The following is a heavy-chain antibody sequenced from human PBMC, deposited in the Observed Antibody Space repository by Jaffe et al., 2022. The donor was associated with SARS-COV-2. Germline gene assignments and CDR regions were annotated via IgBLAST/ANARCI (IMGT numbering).Heavy chain of an antibody. V-gene: IGHV2-5*02. D-gene: IGHD6-13*01. CDR1: GFSLSTSGVG. J-gene: IGHJ4*02. CDR3: AYKRFSSTFTDF. CDR2: IYWDDDK. Sequence: QITLKESGPTLVKPTQTLTLTCSFSGFSLSTSGVGVGWIRQPPGKALEWLALIYWDDDKRYSPSLKSRLSITKDTSKNQVVLSLTNMDPMDTATYYCAYKRFSSTFTDFWGQGTLVNVSS.